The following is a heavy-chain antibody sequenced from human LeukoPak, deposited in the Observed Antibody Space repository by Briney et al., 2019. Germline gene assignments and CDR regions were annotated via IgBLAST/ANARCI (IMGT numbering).Heavy chain of an antibody. CDR3: ARDRGYCSGGSCYEFDY. D-gene: IGHD2-15*01. J-gene: IGHJ4*02. CDR1: GFTFSSYA. Sequence: GGSLRLSCAASGFTFSSYAMHWVRQAPGKGLEWVAVISYDGSNKYYADSVKGRFAISRDNSKNTLYLQMNSLRAEDTAVYYCARDRGYCSGGSCYEFDYWGQGTLVTVSS. CDR2: ISYDGSNK. V-gene: IGHV3-30*09.